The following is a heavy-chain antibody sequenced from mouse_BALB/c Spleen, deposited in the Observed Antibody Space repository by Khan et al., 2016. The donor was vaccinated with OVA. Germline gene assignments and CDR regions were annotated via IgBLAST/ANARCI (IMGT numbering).Heavy chain of an antibody. CDR3: AREGYYGNYRAWFAY. Sequence: VQLQQSGPELVKPRASVRISCKASGYTFTNYYVHWVKQRPGQGLEWIGWIYPGNVNTNYNEKFKGKATLTADKSSNTAYMQLSSLTSEDSAVYFCAREGYYGNYRAWFAYWGQGTLVTVSA. V-gene: IGHV1S56*01. J-gene: IGHJ3*01. CDR1: GYTFTNYY. CDR2: IYPGNVNT. D-gene: IGHD2-1*01.